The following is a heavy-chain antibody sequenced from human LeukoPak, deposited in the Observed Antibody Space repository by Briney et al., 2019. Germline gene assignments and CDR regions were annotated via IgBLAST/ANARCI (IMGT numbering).Heavy chain of an antibody. Sequence: GGSLRLSCAASGFTFSSYAMSWVRQAPGKGLEWVSAISGSGGSTYYADSVKGRFTISRDNSKNTLYLQMNSLRAEDTAVYHCAKDANYYDSSGYYPDYDYWGQGTLVTVSS. CDR1: GFTFSSYA. J-gene: IGHJ4*02. CDR3: AKDANYYDSSGYYPDYDY. V-gene: IGHV3-23*01. D-gene: IGHD3-22*01. CDR2: ISGSGGST.